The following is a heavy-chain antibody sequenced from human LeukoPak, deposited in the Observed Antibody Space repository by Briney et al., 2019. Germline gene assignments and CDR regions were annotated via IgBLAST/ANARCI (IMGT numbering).Heavy chain of an antibody. CDR3: ARESKTYDGAGYYHDC. D-gene: IGHD3-22*01. J-gene: IGHJ4*02. V-gene: IGHV4-4*07. CDR2: IYTTGST. Sequence: SETLSLTCTVSGGSINNYYWSWIRQPAGKGLEWVGRIYTTGSTDYNPSLESRVSISVDTSKNLFSLHLISVTAADTAVYYCARESKTYDGAGYYHDCWGQGTLVTVSS. CDR1: GGSINNYY.